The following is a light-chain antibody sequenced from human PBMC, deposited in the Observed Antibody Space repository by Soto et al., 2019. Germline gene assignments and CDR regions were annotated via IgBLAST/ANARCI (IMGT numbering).Light chain of an antibody. CDR3: QQYGNSPWT. Sequence: ELVLTQSPGTLSLSPGERATLSCRASLSVSNSYLAWYKQKPAQAARLLIYGASIRAAGIPGRFSGSGSGIDFTISISGRELEDFGVYFCQQYGNSPWTCGQGTKVEIK. CDR2: GAS. V-gene: IGKV3-20*01. J-gene: IGKJ1*01. CDR1: LSVSNSY.